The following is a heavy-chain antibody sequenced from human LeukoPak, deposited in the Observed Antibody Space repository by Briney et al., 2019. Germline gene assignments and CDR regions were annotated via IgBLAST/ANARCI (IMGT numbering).Heavy chain of an antibody. V-gene: IGHV4-34*01. CDR1: GGSFSGYY. Sequence: PSETLSLTCAVYGGSFSGYYWSWIRQSPGKGLEWVWEINHSGSTNYNPSLKSRVTISVDTSKNQFSLRLSSVTAADTAVYYCARVLGYSSNSYVGRYFNFWSQGTLVTVSS. CDR2: INHSGST. J-gene: IGHJ4*02. D-gene: IGHD6-13*01. CDR3: ARVLGYSSNSYVGRYFNF.